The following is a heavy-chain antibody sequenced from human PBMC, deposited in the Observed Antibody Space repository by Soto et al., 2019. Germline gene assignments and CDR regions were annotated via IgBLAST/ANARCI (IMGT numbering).Heavy chain of an antibody. CDR1: GGTFSSNP. J-gene: IGHJ4*02. V-gene: IGHV1-69*06. CDR2: TIPTFGAG. CDR3: ARRQSNGYNRYFDS. D-gene: IGHD5-12*01. Sequence: SVKVSCMASGGTFSSNPISWMRQAPGQGLEWVGGTIPTFGAGSYAQRFQGRVTITADKSTNTAYMELSNLRAEDTAVYYCARRQSNGYNRYFDSWGQGTLVTVSS.